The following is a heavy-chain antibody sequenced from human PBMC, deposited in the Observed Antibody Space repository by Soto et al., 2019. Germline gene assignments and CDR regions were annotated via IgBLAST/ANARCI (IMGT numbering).Heavy chain of an antibody. CDR1: GGCVNSGNYY. V-gene: IGHV4-34*01. D-gene: IGHD1-1*01. CDR3: ARVERGTATTVVDAFDI. Sequence: QVQLQQWGAGLLKPSETLSLTCAVFGGCVNSGNYYWSWIRQPPGKGLEWIGEMSHSGGTHFNPSLKSRVTISVDTSKNQFSLKMSSVTAADPALYYCARVERGTATTVVDAFDIWGPGTMVTVSS. J-gene: IGHJ3*02. CDR2: MSHSGGT.